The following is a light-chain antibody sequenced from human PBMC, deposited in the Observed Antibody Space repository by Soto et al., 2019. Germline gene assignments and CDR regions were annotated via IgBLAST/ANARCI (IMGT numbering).Light chain of an antibody. Sequence: QSVLTQSASLPGSPGQSITISCPGTNSDVGNYNYVSWYQQHPGEVPKLIIFNVNNRPSGVSNRFSGSKSGNTASLTISGLQAEDEADYYCSSFTSSTTYVFGTGTKDTDL. CDR1: NSDVGNYNY. J-gene: IGLJ1*01. CDR2: NVN. V-gene: IGLV2-14*01. CDR3: SSFTSSTTYV.